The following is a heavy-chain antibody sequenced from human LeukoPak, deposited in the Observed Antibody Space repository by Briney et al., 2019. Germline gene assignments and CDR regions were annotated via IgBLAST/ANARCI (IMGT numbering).Heavy chain of an antibody. V-gene: IGHV4-34*01. CDR2: INHSGST. J-gene: IGHJ4*02. Sequence: PSETLSLTCAVYGGSFSGYYWSWIRQPPGKGLEWIGEINHSGSTNYNPSLKSRVTISVDTPTNQFSLKLSSVPAADTAVYYCARAYYYGSGSYDYWGQGTLVTVSS. D-gene: IGHD3-10*01. CDR1: GGSFSGYY. CDR3: ARAYYYGSGSYDY.